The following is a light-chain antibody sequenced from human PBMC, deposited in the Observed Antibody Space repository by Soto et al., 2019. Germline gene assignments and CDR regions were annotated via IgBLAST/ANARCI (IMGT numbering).Light chain of an antibody. CDR2: DVS. J-gene: IGLJ1*01. V-gene: IGLV2-14*03. CDR3: TSFTSRHTYV. CDR1: SIDVGGYNY. Sequence: QSALTQPASVSGSPGQSITISCTGTSIDVGGYNYVSWYQQHPDKAPRLMIYDVSNRPSGVSDRFSGSKSGDTASLTISGLQSEDEADYYCTSFTSRHTYVFGTGTKVTVL.